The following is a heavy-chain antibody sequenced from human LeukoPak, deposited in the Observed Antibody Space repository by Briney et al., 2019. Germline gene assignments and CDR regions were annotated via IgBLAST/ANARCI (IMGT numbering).Heavy chain of an antibody. CDR3: ARGRGLGVVSPYFDY. CDR1: GFTFSNYW. Sequence: GGSLRLSCAASGFTFSNYWMAWVRQAPGNGLERVSVIYGDGRTSHSASVRGRFTISRDNSKNIVSLQMNNLRAEDTAVYYCARGRGLGVVSPYFDYWDQGTLVTVSS. D-gene: IGHD3-3*01. V-gene: IGHV3-53*01. CDR2: IYGDGRT. J-gene: IGHJ4*02.